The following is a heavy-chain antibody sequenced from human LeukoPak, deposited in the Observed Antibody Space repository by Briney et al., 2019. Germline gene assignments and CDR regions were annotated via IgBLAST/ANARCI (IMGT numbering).Heavy chain of an antibody. Sequence: SETLSLTCTVSGGSISSSSYYWGWIRQPPGKGPEWIGRIYTSGSTNYNPSLKSRVTISVDTSKNQFSLKLSSVTAADTAVYYCARADDSSGYYYDAFDIWGQGTMVTVSS. V-gene: IGHV4-39*07. J-gene: IGHJ3*02. D-gene: IGHD3-22*01. CDR3: ARADDSSGYYYDAFDI. CDR1: GGSISSSSYY. CDR2: IYTSGST.